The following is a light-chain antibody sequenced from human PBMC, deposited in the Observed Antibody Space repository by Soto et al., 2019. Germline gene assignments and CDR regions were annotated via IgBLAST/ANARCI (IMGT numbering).Light chain of an antibody. J-gene: IGKJ2*01. CDR1: QSINSY. CDR3: QQSFSAPRYT. V-gene: IGKV1-39*01. Sequence: DIQMTQSPSSLSASVGDRVTVTCRASQSINSYLNWYQQKPGKAPNLLIFGASRLQSGVPSRFSGSGSGTDYTLTISSLQPEDFATYYCQQSFSAPRYTFGQGTKLDIK. CDR2: GAS.